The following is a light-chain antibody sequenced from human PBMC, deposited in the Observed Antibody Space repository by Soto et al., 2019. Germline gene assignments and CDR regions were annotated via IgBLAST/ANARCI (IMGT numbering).Light chain of an antibody. CDR1: SSNIGSNT. CDR2: SNK. CDR3: AACDDSLNGPV. Sequence: QSVLTQPPSASGTPGQRVTITCSGTSSNIGSNTVNWYQQLPGTAPKLLIHSNKQRPSGVPDRFSGSKSGTSASLAISGLQSEDEDDYYCAACDDSLNGPVFGGGTKLTVL. J-gene: IGLJ3*02. V-gene: IGLV1-44*01.